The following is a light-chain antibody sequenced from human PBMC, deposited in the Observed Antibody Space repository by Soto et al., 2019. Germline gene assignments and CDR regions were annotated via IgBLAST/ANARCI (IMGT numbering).Light chain of an antibody. CDR1: SSDVGLFDY. CDR3: YSYAGSYTDV. J-gene: IGLJ1*01. V-gene: IGLV2-11*01. CDR2: DVS. Sequence: QSALTQPRSVSGSPGQSVTISCTGTSSDVGLFDYVSWYQQHPGKAPKLMIYDVSKRPSGVPDRFSGSKSGNTASLTISGLQAEDESDYYCYSYAGSYTDVFGTGTKLTVL.